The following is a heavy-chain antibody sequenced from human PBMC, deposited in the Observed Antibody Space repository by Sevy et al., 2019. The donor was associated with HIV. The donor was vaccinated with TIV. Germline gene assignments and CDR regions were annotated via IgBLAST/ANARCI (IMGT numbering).Heavy chain of an antibody. D-gene: IGHD6-19*01. Sequence: GGSLRLSCEVSGFTFGYFAMSWVRQAPGKGLEWVSGISPNGATSHYAASVKGRFTISRDNPKNRMYLQMSSLRAEDTTLYYCAKDTSGWYDALDQWGQGTLVTVSS. CDR2: ISPNGATS. V-gene: IGHV3-23*01. CDR3: AKDTSGWYDALDQ. CDR1: GFTFGYFA. J-gene: IGHJ4*02.